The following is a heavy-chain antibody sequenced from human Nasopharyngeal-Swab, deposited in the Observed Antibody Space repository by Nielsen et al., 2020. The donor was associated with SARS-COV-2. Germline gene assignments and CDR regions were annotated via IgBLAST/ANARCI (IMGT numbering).Heavy chain of an antibody. V-gene: IGHV3-48*01. J-gene: IGHJ6*03. Sequence: GGSLRLSCAASGFTFSSYIMNWVRQAPGKGLEWVSYISSSSSTIYYADSVKGRFTISRDNAKNSLYLQMNSLRAEDTAVYYCARDVVVETYYYYYMDVWGKGTTVTVSS. D-gene: IGHD2-2*01. CDR3: ARDVVVETYYYYYMDV. CDR2: ISSSSSTI. CDR1: GFTFSSYI.